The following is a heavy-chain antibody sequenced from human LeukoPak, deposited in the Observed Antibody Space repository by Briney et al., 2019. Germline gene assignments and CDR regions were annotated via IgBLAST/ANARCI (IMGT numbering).Heavy chain of an antibody. Sequence: ASVKVSCKASGYTFTGYYMHWVRQAPRQGLEWMGWINPNSGGTNYAQKFQGRVTMTRDTSISTAYMELSRLRSDDTAVYYCARDYNWNSLSWFDPWGQGTLVTVSS. J-gene: IGHJ5*02. V-gene: IGHV1-2*02. D-gene: IGHD1-7*01. CDR2: INPNSGGT. CDR1: GYTFTGYY. CDR3: ARDYNWNSLSWFDP.